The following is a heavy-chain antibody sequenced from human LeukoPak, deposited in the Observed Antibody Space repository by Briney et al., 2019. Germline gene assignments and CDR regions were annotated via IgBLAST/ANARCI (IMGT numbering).Heavy chain of an antibody. Sequence: GSLRLSCAASGFTFSDYGMSWVGQAPGKGLEWVSGISGSGITTDYAESVKGRFTISRDNSKNTLYLQMTSLRAADTAVYYCAKDRPPAGVLMTTIMHLWGQGTLVIVSS. J-gene: IGHJ5*02. CDR3: AKDRPPAGVLMTTIMHL. CDR1: GFTFSDYG. V-gene: IGHV3-23*01. CDR2: ISGSGITT. D-gene: IGHD2-8*01.